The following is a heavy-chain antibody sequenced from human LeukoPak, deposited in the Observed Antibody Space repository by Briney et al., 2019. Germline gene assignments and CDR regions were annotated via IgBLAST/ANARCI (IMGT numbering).Heavy chain of an antibody. V-gene: IGHV3-33*01. CDR1: GFTFSNYG. J-gene: IGHJ4*02. CDR3: ATAPRGGDYEDY. CDR2: IWYEGSNK. D-gene: IGHD4-17*01. Sequence: GRSLRLSCAASGFTFSNYGMHWVRQAPGKGLEWVAVIWYEGSNKYYADSVKGRFTISRDNSKNTLYKQMNSLRVEDTAVYYCATAPRGGDYEDYWGQGTLVTVSS.